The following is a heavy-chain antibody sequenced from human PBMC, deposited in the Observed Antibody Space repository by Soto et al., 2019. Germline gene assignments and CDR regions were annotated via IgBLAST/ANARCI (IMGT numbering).Heavy chain of an antibody. CDR2: IIPIFGTA. CDR3: ARSYYYDSSGYYRYWYFDL. D-gene: IGHD3-22*01. CDR1: GGTFSSYA. J-gene: IGHJ2*01. Sequence: GASVKVSCKASGGTFSSYAISWVRQAPGQGLEWMGGIIPIFGTANYAQKFQGRVTIAADESTSTAYMELSSLRSEDTAVYYCARSYYYDSSGYYRYWYFDLWGRGTLVTV. V-gene: IGHV1-69*13.